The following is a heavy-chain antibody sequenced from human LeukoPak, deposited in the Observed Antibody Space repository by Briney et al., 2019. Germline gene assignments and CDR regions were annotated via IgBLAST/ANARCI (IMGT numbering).Heavy chain of an antibody. CDR1: GFTFSSYA. J-gene: IGHJ6*02. Sequence: GGSLRLSCAASGFTFSSYAMHWVRQAPGQGLEWVAIISYDGSNKYYADSVKGRFTISRDNSKNTLYLQMNSLRAEDTAVYYCARDLGYNLLGFYYYGMDVWGQGTTVTVSS. CDR2: ISYDGSNK. CDR3: ARDLGYNLLGFYYYGMDV. D-gene: IGHD5-24*01. V-gene: IGHV3-30-3*01.